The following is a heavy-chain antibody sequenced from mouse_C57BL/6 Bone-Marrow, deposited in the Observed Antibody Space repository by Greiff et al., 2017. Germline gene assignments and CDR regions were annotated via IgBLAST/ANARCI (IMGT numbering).Heavy chain of an antibody. CDR3: AVLLRYRDYCGY. CDR2: IDPSVSYT. CDR1: GYPFTSYW. J-gene: IGHJ2*01. D-gene: IGHD1-1*01. V-gene: IGHV1-69*01. Sequence: QVQLQQPGAALVMPGASVKLSCKASGYPFTSYWMHWVKQRPGQGLEWIGEIDPSVSYTNYNQQFKGKSTLTVDKSSSKAYMQLSNLTSEDSAVYYCAVLLRYRDYCGYWGQGTTLTVSS.